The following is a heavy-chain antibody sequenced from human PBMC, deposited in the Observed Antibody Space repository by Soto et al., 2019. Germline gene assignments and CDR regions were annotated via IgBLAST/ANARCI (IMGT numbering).Heavy chain of an antibody. V-gene: IGHV4-39*01. CDR2: IYYSGTT. CDR3: ARHLGGTGGYHFDY. Sequence: PSETLSLTCTVSGGSIGSNSHYWGWIRQPPGRGLEWIGSIYYSGTTYYKPSLKSRVPISVDTSKNQFSLKLSSVTAADMAVYYCARHLGGTGGYHFDYWGQGTLVTVSS. J-gene: IGHJ4*02. D-gene: IGHD2-8*02. CDR1: GGSIGSNSHY.